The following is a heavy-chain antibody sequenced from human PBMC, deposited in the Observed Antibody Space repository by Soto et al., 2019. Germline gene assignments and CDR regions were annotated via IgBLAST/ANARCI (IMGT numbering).Heavy chain of an antibody. CDR3: ARGSSAPEPFDY. J-gene: IGHJ4*02. D-gene: IGHD6-25*01. V-gene: IGHV1-2*04. CDR1: GYTFTGYY. CDR2: INPNSGGT. Sequence: QVQLVQSGAEVKKPGASVKVSCKASGYTFTGYYMHWVRQAPGQGLEWMGWINPNSGGTNYAQKCQGWVTMTRDTSISTAYMELSRRRSDDTAVYYCARGSSAPEPFDYWGQGNLVTVSS.